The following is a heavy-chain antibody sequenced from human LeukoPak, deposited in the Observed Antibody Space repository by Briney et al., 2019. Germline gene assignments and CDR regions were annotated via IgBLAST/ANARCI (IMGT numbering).Heavy chain of an antibody. CDR1: GFTFSDYY. D-gene: IGHD1-26*01. CDR3: ARDGPRPPLVGVLVGAFDI. J-gene: IGHJ3*02. Sequence: GXSLRLSCADSGFTFSDYYMSWIRQAPGKGLEWGSYISSIVSIIYYASSLNVRFPISSDNANNSLYLQMNSLRAEDTAVYYCARDGPRPPLVGVLVGAFDIWGQGTMVTVSS. V-gene: IGHV3-11*04. CDR2: ISSIVSII.